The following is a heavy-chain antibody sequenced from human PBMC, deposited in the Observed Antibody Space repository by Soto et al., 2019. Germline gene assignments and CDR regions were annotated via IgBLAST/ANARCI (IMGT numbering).Heavy chain of an antibody. CDR3: AKYRRTEAEGFTLDY. D-gene: IGHD6-13*01. CDR2: IYYTVST. Sequence: PSETLSLTCTVSGDSINNYYWSWIRQPPGKRLEWIGYIYYTVSTTYNPSLESRVTMSVGTSKNQFSLKLSSVNAADTAVYYCAKYRRTEAEGFTLDYWGRGTLVTVSS. J-gene: IGHJ4*02. V-gene: IGHV4-59*01. CDR1: GDSINNYY.